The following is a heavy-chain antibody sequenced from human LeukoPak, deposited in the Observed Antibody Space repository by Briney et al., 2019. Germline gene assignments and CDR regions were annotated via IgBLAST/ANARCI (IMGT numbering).Heavy chain of an antibody. D-gene: IGHD6-19*01. J-gene: IGHJ4*02. Sequence: GGSLRLSCAASGFTFSSYDMSWVRQAPGKGLEWVSAISGSGDSSYYADSVKGRFTISRDNSKNTLYLQMNSLRAEDAAVYYCANRRWLVSSFDYWGQGTLVTVSS. V-gene: IGHV3-23*01. CDR3: ANRRWLVSSFDY. CDR2: ISGSGDSS. CDR1: GFTFSSYD.